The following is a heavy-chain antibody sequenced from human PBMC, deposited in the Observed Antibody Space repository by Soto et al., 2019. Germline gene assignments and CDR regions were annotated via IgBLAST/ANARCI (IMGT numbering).Heavy chain of an antibody. D-gene: IGHD2-15*01. CDR2: IGTTGIDT. CDR1: GFAFNNYA. CDR3: AAYVPYRSGSRCSRWFDP. Sequence: PGGSLRLSCAASGFAFNNYAMNWVRQVPGKGLEWISTIGTTGIDTYYAEFVKGRFTISRDNSRNTLYLQMNSLRAEDTAVYSCAAYVPYRSGSRCSRWFDPWGRGTLVTVSS. V-gene: IGHV3-23*01. J-gene: IGHJ5*02.